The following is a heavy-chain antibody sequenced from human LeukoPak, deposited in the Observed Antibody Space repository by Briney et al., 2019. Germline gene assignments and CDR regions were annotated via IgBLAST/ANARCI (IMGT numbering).Heavy chain of an antibody. V-gene: IGHV3-30-3*01. CDR1: GFTFSSYA. Sequence: GGSLRLSCAASGFTFSSYAMHWVRQAPGKGLEWVAVISYDGSNKYYADSVKGRFTISRDNSKNTLYLQMNSLRAEDTAVYYCASWPGGWYGEDSWGQGTLVTVSS. CDR2: ISYDGSNK. J-gene: IGHJ4*02. D-gene: IGHD6-19*01. CDR3: ASWPGGWYGEDS.